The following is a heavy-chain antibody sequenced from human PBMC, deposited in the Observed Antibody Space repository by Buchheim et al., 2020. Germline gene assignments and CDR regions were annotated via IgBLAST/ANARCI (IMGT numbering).Heavy chain of an antibody. J-gene: IGHJ4*02. CDR3: AKKETSGGHYNF. Sequence: EVQLLESGGGLVQPGGSLRLSCEASGFTSSNYPMSWVRQAPGKGLEWVSYISGSGDNTLYADSVKGRFTVSRDNSKNTLYLQMNSLRVEDTAVYYCAKKETSGGHYNFWGQGTL. V-gene: IGHV3-23*01. D-gene: IGHD6-19*01. CDR2: ISGSGDNT. CDR1: GFTSSNYP.